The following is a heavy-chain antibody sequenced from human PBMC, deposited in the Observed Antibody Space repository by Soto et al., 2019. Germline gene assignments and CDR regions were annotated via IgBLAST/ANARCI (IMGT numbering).Heavy chain of an antibody. Sequence: EVQLVESGGGLVQPGRSLRLSCAASGFTFDDYAMHWVRQAPGKGLEWVSGISWNSGSIGYADSVKGRFTISRDNAKNSLCLQMNSLRAEDTALYYCAKVWGSYRYDAFDIWGQGTMVTVSS. J-gene: IGHJ3*02. CDR1: GFTFDDYA. D-gene: IGHD3-16*02. V-gene: IGHV3-9*01. CDR2: ISWNSGSI. CDR3: AKVWGSYRYDAFDI.